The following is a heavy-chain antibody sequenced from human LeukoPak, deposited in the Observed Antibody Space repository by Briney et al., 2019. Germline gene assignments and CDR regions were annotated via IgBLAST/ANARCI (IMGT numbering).Heavy chain of an antibody. CDR1: GFTFSSYG. D-gene: IGHD2-2*01. CDR3: AKVSYCSSTSCIDY. J-gene: IGHJ4*02. CDR2: IRYDGSNK. V-gene: IGHV3-30*02. Sequence: GGSLRLSCAASGFTFSSYGMHWVRQAPGKGLEWVAFIRYDGSNKYYADSVKGRFTISRDNSKNTLYLQMNSLRAEDTAVYYCAKVSYCSSTSCIDYWGQGTLVTVSS.